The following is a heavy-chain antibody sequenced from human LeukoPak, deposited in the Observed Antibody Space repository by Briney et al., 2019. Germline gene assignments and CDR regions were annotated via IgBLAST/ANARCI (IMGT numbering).Heavy chain of an antibody. J-gene: IGHJ4*02. D-gene: IGHD4-17*01. V-gene: IGHV3-30*18. CDR2: ISYDGSNK. Sequence: PGGSLRLSCAASGFTFSSYGMHWVRQAPGKGPEWVAVISYDGSNKYYADSVKGRFTISRDNSKNTLYLQMNSLRAEDTAVYYCAKDVNDYGDYVVPFDYWGQGTLVTVSS. CDR1: GFTFSSYG. CDR3: AKDVNDYGDYVVPFDY.